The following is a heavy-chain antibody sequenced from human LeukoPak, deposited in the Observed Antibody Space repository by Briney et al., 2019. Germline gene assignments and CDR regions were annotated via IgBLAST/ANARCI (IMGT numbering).Heavy chain of an antibody. J-gene: IGHJ3*02. CDR3: ARVSRPVFAIVVVPAFDI. D-gene: IGHD3-22*01. V-gene: IGHV4-31*03. CDR1: GGSISSGGYY. Sequence: SETLPLTCTVSGGSISSGGYYWSWIRQHPGKGPEWIGYIYYSGSTYYNPSLKSRVTISVDTSKNQFSLKLSSVTAADTAVYYCARVSRPVFAIVVVPAFDIWGQGTMVTVSS. CDR2: IYYSGST.